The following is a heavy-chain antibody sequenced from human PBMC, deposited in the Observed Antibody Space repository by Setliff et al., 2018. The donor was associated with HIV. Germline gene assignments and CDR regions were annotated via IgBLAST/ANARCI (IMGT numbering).Heavy chain of an antibody. D-gene: IGHD2-2*01. CDR2: INHSGST. V-gene: IGHV4-39*07. CDR3: ARSGPGPRVVSQSSYLDY. J-gene: IGHJ4*02. CDR1: GGSISSRGDY. Sequence: SETLSLTCTVSGGSISSRGDYWSWIRQPPGKGLEWIGEINHSGSTNYNPSLKSRVTISVDTSKNQFSLKLSSVTAADTAVYYCARSGPGPRVVSQSSYLDYWGQGTLVTVSS.